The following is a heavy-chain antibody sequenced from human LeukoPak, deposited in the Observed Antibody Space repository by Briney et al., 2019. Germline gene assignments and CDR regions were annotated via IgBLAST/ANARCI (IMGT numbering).Heavy chain of an antibody. CDR3: ARGGDYVPWFDP. V-gene: IGHV4-38-2*02. J-gene: IGHJ5*02. CDR1: GYSISSGYY. Sequence: SETLSLTCNVSGYSISSGYYWGWIRQPPGKGLEWIGEINHSGSTNYNPPLKSRVTISVDTSKNQFSLKLSSVTAADTAVYYCARGGDYVPWFDPWGQGTLVTVSS. CDR2: INHSGST. D-gene: IGHD4-17*01.